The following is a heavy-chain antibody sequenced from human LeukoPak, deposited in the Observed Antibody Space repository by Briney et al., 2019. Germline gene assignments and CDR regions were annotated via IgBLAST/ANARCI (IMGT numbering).Heavy chain of an antibody. CDR1: GFTLSSNG. J-gene: IGHJ6*03. Sequence: GGSLRLSCVASGFTLSSNGMHWVRQASGKGLEWVGRIRSKANSYATAYAASVKGRFTISRDDSKNTAYLQMNSLKTEDTAVYYCTSSSSEFYYYYYYMDVWGKGTTVTVSS. D-gene: IGHD6-13*01. CDR3: TSSSSEFYYYYYYMDV. CDR2: IRSKANSYAT. V-gene: IGHV3-73*01.